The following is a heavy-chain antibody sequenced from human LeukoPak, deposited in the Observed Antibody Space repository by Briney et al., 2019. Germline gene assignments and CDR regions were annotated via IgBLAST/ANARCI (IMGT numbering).Heavy chain of an antibody. CDR2: IYTSGST. Sequence: PSETLSLTCTVSGGSISSYYWIWIRQPAGKGLEWIGRIYTSGSTDYNPSLKSRVTTSVDTSKNQFSLKLTSVTAADTAVYYCARGIAAASERALDIWGQGTTVTVSS. CDR3: ARGIAAASERALDI. CDR1: GGSISSYY. J-gene: IGHJ3*02. V-gene: IGHV4-4*07. D-gene: IGHD6-13*01.